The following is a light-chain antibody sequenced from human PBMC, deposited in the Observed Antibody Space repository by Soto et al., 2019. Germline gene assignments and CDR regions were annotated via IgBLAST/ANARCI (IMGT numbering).Light chain of an antibody. J-gene: IGKJ1*01. V-gene: IGKV3-20*01. CDR3: QHYGRSLWT. CDR2: GAS. CDR1: QSVDSSY. Sequence: EIVLTQSPGTLSLSPGERATLSCRASQSVDSSYLAWYQQKPGQAPRLLIYGASSRAPGIPDRFSGSVSGTDFILTVSRLEPEDLAVYYCQHYGRSLWTFGQGTKVEIK.